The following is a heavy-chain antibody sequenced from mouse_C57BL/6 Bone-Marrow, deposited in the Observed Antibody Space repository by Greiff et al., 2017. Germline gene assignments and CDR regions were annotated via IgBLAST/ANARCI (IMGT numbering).Heavy chain of an antibody. CDR1: GFNIKNTY. J-gene: IGHJ2*01. CDR2: IDPANGTT. D-gene: IGHD2-4*01. CDR3: ARGDYGRGVFDY. Sequence: VQLQQSVAELVRPGASVKLSCTASGFNIKNTYMHWVKQRPEQGLEWIGRIDPANGTTKYAPKFQGKATITADTSTNTAYLQLSGLTSEDTAIYYCARGDYGRGVFDYWGEGTTLTVSS. V-gene: IGHV14-3*01.